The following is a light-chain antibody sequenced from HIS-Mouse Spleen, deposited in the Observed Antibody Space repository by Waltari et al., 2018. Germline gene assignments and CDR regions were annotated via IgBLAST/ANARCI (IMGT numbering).Light chain of an antibody. CDR2: EDS. CDR1: ALPKKY. Sequence: SYELTQPPSVSVSPGQTARITCSGDALPKKYAYWYQQKSGQAPVLVLYEDSKRPSGIPARFSGSSSGTMATVTISGAQVEDEADYYCYSTDSSGNHRVFGGGTKLTVL. CDR3: YSTDSSGNHRV. J-gene: IGLJ2*01. V-gene: IGLV3-10*01.